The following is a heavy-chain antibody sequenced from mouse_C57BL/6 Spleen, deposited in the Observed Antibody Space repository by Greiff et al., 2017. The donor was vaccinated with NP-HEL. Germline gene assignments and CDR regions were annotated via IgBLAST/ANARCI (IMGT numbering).Heavy chain of an antibody. V-gene: IGHV1-22*01. CDR1: GYTFTDYN. CDR2: INPNNGGT. J-gene: IGHJ2*01. CDR3: ARVLPRSYFDY. D-gene: IGHD2-14*01. Sequence: VQLKQSGPELVKPGASVKMSCKASGYTFTDYNMHWVKQSHGKSLEWIGYINPNNGGTSYNQKFKGKATLTVNKSSSTAYMELRSLTSEDSAVYYCARVLPRSYFDYWGQGTTLTVSS.